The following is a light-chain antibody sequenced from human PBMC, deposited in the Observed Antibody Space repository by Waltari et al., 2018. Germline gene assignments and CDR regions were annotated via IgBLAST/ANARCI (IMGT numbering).Light chain of an antibody. CDR3: QQYDYWHT. V-gene: IGKV3-15*01. CDR1: QSVKST. Sequence: TLTCRASQSVKSTLAWYQHKPGQAPRLLIYDASTRATAIPDRFTGSGSGTEFTLTISSLQSEDFAVYYCQQYDYWHTFGQGTKVEIK. J-gene: IGKJ2*01. CDR2: DAS.